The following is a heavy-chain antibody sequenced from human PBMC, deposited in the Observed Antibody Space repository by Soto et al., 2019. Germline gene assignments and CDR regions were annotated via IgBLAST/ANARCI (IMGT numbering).Heavy chain of an antibody. D-gene: IGHD6-13*01. CDR3: AKRASSWYDGWVDG. CDR2: ISGIFGST. V-gene: IGHV3-23*01. J-gene: IGHJ4*02. Sequence: GGSLRLSCAASGFTFSSYAMSWVRQAPVNGLEFVSAISGIFGSTYYADSVKGRFTISRYNSKNTLYLQMNSLRAEYTAVYYFAKRASSWYDGWVDGWGQGTLVTVSS. CDR1: GFTFSSYA.